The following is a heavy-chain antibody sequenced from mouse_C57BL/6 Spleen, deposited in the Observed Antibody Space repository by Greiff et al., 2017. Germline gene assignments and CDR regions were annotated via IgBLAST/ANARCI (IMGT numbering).Heavy chain of an antibody. J-gene: IGHJ4*01. V-gene: IGHV2-3*01. D-gene: IGHD2-1*01. CDR2: IWGDGST. Sequence: VKLVESGPGLVAPSQRLSITCTVSGFSFTSYGVSWVRQPPGKGLEWLGVIWGDGSTNYHSALISRLSISKDNSKSQVFLKLNSLQTDDTATYYCAKPYGNLFLYAMDYWGQGTSVTVSS. CDR1: GFSFTSYG. CDR3: AKPYGNLFLYAMDY.